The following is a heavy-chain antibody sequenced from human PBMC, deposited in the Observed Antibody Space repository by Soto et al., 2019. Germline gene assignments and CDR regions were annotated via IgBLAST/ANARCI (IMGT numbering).Heavy chain of an antibody. J-gene: IGHJ4*02. V-gene: IGHV3-30*14. CDR1: GFTLSSHA. CDR2: ILSDGSNK. CDR3: ARDDEGGSGCVLDY. D-gene: IGHD1-26*01. Sequence: QVQLVESGGGVVQPGRSLRLSCAVSGFTLSSHAMHWVRQAPGKGLEWVALILSDGSNKYYADSVNGRITTSRDNSKNSMYLLMKCLSVEDTAVYYCARDDEGGSGCVLDYWGQGALVTVYS.